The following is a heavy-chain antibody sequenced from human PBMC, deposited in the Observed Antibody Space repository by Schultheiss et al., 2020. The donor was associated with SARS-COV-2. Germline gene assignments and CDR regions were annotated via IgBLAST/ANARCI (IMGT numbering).Heavy chain of an antibody. CDR2: ISYDGSNK. J-gene: IGHJ4*02. CDR3: AKFDSSGYQLY. Sequence: GGSLRLSCAASGFTFSSYAMHWVRQAPGKGLEWVAVISYDGSNKYYADSVKGRFTISRDNSKNTLYLQMNSLRAEDTAVYYCAKFDSSGYQLYWGQGTLVTVSS. V-gene: IGHV3-30*07. CDR1: GFTFSSYA. D-gene: IGHD3-22*01.